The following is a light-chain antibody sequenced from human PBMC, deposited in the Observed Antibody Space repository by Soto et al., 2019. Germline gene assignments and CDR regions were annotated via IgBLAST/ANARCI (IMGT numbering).Light chain of an antibody. CDR2: KAS. V-gene: IGKV1-5*03. J-gene: IGKJ1*01. CDR3: QQYNSYRT. Sequence: VQRTQSHYPLSASVGDRVTITCRASQSISSWLAWYQQKPGKAPKLLIYKASSLESGVPSRFSGSGSGTEFTLTISSLQPDDFATYYCQQYNSYRTFGQGPRWIS. CDR1: QSISSW.